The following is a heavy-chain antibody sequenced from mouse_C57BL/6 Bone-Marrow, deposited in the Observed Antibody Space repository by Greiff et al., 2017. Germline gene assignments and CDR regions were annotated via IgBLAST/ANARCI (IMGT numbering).Heavy chain of an antibody. V-gene: IGHV5-4*01. J-gene: IGHJ2*01. CDR1: GFTFSSYA. CDR2: ISDGGSYT. D-gene: IGHD1-1*01. Sequence: EVQGVESGGGLVKPGGSLKLSCAASGFTFSSYAMSWVRQTPEKRLEWVATISDGGSYTYYPDNVKGRFTISRDNAKNNLYLQMSHLKSEDTAMYYCARGLITTVVAFDYWGQGTTLTVSS. CDR3: ARGLITTVVAFDY.